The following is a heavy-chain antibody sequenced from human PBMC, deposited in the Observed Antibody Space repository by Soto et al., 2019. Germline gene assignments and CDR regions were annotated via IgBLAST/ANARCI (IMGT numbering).Heavy chain of an antibody. CDR1: GGSISTHY. CDR2: IYYSGST. V-gene: IGHV4-59*11. D-gene: IGHD6-6*01. J-gene: IGHJ4*02. Sequence: QVQLQESGPGLVKPSETLSLICSVCGGSISTHYWTWIRQPPGKGLEWIGYIYYSGSTNYNPSLKSRVTMSVDTSKNQFSLRLSSVTAADTAVYYCARSSFGWSQLDYWGQGTLVTVSS. CDR3: ARSSFGWSQLDY.